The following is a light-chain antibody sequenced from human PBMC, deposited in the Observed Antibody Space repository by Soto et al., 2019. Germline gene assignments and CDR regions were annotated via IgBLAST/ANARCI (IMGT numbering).Light chain of an antibody. V-gene: IGKV3D-15*01. CDR1: QSVSSSY. J-gene: IGKJ5*01. CDR3: QQYNQWPIT. Sequence: TPSPGTLSLSPGERATLSCGASQSVSSSYLAWYQQKPGQAPRLLIYGASTRATGIPDRFSGSGSGTEFTLTISSLQSEDLAVFYCQQYNQWPITFGQGTRLEIK. CDR2: GAS.